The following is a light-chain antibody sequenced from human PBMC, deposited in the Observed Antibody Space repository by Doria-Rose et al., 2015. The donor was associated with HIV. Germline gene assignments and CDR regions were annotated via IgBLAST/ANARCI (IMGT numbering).Light chain of an antibody. CDR3: HQYGTSWT. V-gene: IGKV3-20*01. J-gene: IGKJ1*01. CDR1: QSFSSTY. Sequence: IVLTQSPGILSLSPGERATLSCMARQSFSSTYLAWDQQKPCQAPSLLIYDGSARATGIPDRFSASGSGTDFTLTINRLEPEDFALYYCHQYGTSWTFGQGTKLEI. CDR2: DGS.